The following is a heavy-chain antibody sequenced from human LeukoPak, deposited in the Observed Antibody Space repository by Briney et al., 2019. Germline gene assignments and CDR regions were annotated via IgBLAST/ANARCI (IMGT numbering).Heavy chain of an antibody. V-gene: IGHV4-31*03. CDR3: ARGVGEYCSGGSCYPFDY. D-gene: IGHD2-15*01. Sequence: SKTLSLTCTVSGGSISSGGYYWSWIRQHPGKGLVWIRYIYYSGSTYYNPSLKSRVTISVDTSKNQFSLKLSSVTAADTAVYYCARGVGEYCSGGSCYPFDYWGQGTLVTVSS. J-gene: IGHJ4*02. CDR2: IYYSGST. CDR1: GGSISSGGYY.